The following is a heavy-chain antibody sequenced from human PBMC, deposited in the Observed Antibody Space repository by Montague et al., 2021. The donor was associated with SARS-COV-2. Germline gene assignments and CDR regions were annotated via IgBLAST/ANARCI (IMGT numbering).Heavy chain of an antibody. V-gene: IGHV4-59*01. Sequence: KPSLKSRVTISVDTSKNQFSLKLTSVTAADTAVYYCARESGFLDAFDIWGQGTVVTVSS. CDR3: ARESGFLDAFDI. J-gene: IGHJ3*02. D-gene: IGHD1-14*01.